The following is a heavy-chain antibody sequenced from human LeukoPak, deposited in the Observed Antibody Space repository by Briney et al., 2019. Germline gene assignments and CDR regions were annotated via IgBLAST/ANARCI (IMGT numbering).Heavy chain of an antibody. CDR3: AKKSGLGFDY. V-gene: IGHV3-23*01. J-gene: IGHJ4*02. Sequence: PGGSLRLSCAASGFTFSSYAMSWVRQAPGKGLEWVSVISSSGGSTYYADSVKGRFTISRDNSRNTLYLQMDSLTAEDTAVYYCAKKSGLGFDYWGQGNLVSLSS. D-gene: IGHD6-19*01. CDR2: ISSSGGST. CDR1: GFTFSSYA.